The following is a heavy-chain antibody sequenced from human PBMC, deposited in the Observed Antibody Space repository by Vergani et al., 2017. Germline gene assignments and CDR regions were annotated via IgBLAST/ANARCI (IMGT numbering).Heavy chain of an antibody. J-gene: IGHJ4*02. CDR1: GFTFSSYG. Sequence: VQLVESGGGVVQPGRSLRLSCAASGFTFSSYGMHWVRQAPGKGLEWGSAISGSGGSTYYADSVKGRFNISRDNSKNTLYLQMNSLRAEDTAVYYCAKGSITMIVVVIDSLCDYWGQGTLVTVSS. D-gene: IGHD3-22*01. V-gene: IGHV3-23*04. CDR3: AKGSITMIVVVIDSLCDY. CDR2: ISGSGGST.